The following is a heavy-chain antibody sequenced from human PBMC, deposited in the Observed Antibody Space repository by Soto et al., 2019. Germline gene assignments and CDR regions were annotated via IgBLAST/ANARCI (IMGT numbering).Heavy chain of an antibody. Sequence: SETLSLTCTVSGGSISGHYWIWIRQSPGKGLEWIGYIFYTGSTNYNPSLKSRVTLSVDTSKNQFSLRLSTVTAADTAAYYCARVGSSGWSPDYWGQGTLVTVSS. CDR1: GGSISGHY. D-gene: IGHD6-19*01. CDR3: ARVGSSGWSPDY. CDR2: IFYTGST. J-gene: IGHJ4*02. V-gene: IGHV4-59*11.